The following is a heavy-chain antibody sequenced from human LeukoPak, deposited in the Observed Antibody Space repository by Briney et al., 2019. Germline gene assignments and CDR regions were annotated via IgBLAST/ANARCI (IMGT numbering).Heavy chain of an antibody. CDR2: INPNSGGT. D-gene: IGHD5-18*01. Sequence: GASVKVSCKASGYTFTGYYMHWVRQAPGQGLEWMGWINPNSGGTNYAQKFQGRVTMTRDTSISTAYMELSRLRSDDTAVYYCARGVTGYSYVNYFDYWGQGTLVTVSS. CDR1: GYTFTGYY. CDR3: ARGVTGYSYVNYFDY. J-gene: IGHJ4*02. V-gene: IGHV1-2*02.